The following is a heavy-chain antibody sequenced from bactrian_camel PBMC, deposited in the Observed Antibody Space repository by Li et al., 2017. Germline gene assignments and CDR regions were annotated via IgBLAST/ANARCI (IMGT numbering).Heavy chain of an antibody. Sequence: HVQLVESGGGSVQAGGSLRLSCATSGLDISMYCMSWFRQIPGEEREGVATISTDSGSTYYSESVKGRFAISKDNAKTTLDLQMNSLKPEDSGMYFCAADRFRSPYCPTFAAAAATVSKRFSLGQGTQVTVS. CDR1: GLDISMYC. V-gene: IGHV3S1*01. J-gene: IGHJ4*01. CDR2: ISTDSGST. D-gene: IGHD3*01.